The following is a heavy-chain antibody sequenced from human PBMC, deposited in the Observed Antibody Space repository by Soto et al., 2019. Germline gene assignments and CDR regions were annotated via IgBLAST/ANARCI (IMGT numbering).Heavy chain of an antibody. V-gene: IGHV3-23*01. J-gene: IGHJ5*02. CDR3: AKGWYWLDP. D-gene: IGHD6-13*01. Sequence: HPGGSLRLSCAASGITFSSSAMSWVRQAPGKGLEWVSVISGSGSSAYYADSVKGRFTISRDNSKNTLYMEMNSLRAEDTAVYYCAKGWYWLDPWGQGTLVTVSS. CDR1: GITFSSSA. CDR2: ISGSGSSA.